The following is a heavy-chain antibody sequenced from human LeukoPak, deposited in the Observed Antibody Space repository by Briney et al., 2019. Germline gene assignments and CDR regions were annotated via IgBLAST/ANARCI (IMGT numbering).Heavy chain of an antibody. CDR3: ANGDGFDY. V-gene: IGHV3-7*01. CDR1: GFTFSTYW. J-gene: IGHJ4*02. CDR2: IKQDGSET. Sequence: GGSLRLSCAASGFTFSTYWMSWVRQAPGKGLEWVANIKQDGSETYYADSVRGRFTIFRDNAKNSLYLQMDSLRVEDTAVYYCANGDGFDYWGQGTLVIVSS. D-gene: IGHD5-24*01.